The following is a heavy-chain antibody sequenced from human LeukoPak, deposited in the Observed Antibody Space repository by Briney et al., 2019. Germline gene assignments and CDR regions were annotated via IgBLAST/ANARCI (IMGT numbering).Heavy chain of an antibody. Sequence: GGSLRLSCAASGFTVSSNYMSWVRQAPGKGLEWVSLISGDGGSTYYADSVKGRFTISRDNSKNSLYLQMNSLRTEDTAFYYCAKEFRSAYGMDVWGQGTTVTVSS. CDR1: GFTVSSNY. CDR3: AKEFRSAYGMDV. CDR2: ISGDGGST. J-gene: IGHJ6*02. V-gene: IGHV3-43*02.